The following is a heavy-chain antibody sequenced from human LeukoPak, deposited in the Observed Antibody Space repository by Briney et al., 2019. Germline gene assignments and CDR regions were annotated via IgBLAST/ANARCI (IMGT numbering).Heavy chain of an antibody. CDR1: GFSLTTYE. CDR3: ARVPRSARIPIFR. D-gene: IGHD3-3*01. J-gene: IGHJ4*02. V-gene: IGHV3-48*03. CDR2: ISSTGDTT. Sequence: GGSLRLSCAATGFSLTTYEMNWVRQAPGKGLEWVSYISSTGDTTYYADSVKGRFVISRDNAKNSLYLQMNSLRADDTAIYYCARVPRSARIPIFRWGQGTLVTVSS.